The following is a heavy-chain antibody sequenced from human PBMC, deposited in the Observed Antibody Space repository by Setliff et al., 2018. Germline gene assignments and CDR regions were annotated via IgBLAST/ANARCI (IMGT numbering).Heavy chain of an antibody. Sequence: SETLSLTCAVSGYSISSGYYWGWIRQPPGKGLEWIGSIYHSGSTYYNPSLKSRVTISVDTSKNQFSLKLSSVTAADTAVYYCARVVESSGYYHYYYYMDVWGKGTTVTVSS. D-gene: IGHD3-22*01. CDR3: ARVVESSGYYHYYYYMDV. J-gene: IGHJ6*03. CDR1: GYSISSGYY. CDR2: IYHSGST. V-gene: IGHV4-38-2*01.